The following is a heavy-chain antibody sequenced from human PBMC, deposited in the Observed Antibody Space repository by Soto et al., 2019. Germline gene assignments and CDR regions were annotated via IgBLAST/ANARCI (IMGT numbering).Heavy chain of an antibody. CDR2: ISSSGSTI. D-gene: IGHD2-21*02. CDR3: ARVTADYFDY. V-gene: IGHV3-21*04. Sequence: GGSLRLSCAASGFTFSSYSMNWVRQAPGKGLEWVSSISSSGSTIYYADSVKGRFTISRDNAKNSLYLQMNSLRAEDTAVYYCARVTADYFDYWGQGTLVTVSS. CDR1: GFTFSSYS. J-gene: IGHJ4*02.